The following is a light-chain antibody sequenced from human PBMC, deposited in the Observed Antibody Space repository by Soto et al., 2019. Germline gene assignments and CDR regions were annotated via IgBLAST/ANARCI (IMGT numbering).Light chain of an antibody. J-gene: IGKJ1*01. Sequence: EIVMTQSPATLSVSPGERATLSCRASQSVSSNLAWYQQKPGQAPRLLIYGASTRATGIPARFSGSGSGTEFTLTISSMQSEDFALYYCQQYNNWPGTFGQGTKVAIK. CDR2: GAS. V-gene: IGKV3-15*01. CDR1: QSVSSN. CDR3: QQYNNWPGT.